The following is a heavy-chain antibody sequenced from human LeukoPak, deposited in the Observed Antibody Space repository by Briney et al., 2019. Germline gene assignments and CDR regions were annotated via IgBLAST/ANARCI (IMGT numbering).Heavy chain of an antibody. CDR3: ARRLSGSYGQFDY. Sequence: SETLSLTCTVSGRSISSHYWSWIRQPPGKGLEWIGYIHYSGSTNYNPSLKSRVTISVDTSKNQISLKLTSVTAADTAVYYCARRLSGSYGQFDYWGQGTLVTVSS. CDR2: IHYSGST. V-gene: IGHV4-59*11. D-gene: IGHD1-26*01. CDR1: GRSISSHY. J-gene: IGHJ4*02.